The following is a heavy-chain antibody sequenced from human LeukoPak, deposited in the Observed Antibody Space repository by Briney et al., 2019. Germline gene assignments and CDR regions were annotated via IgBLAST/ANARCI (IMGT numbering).Heavy chain of an antibody. CDR3: VRNLAVAGTCFDS. CDR1: GFTFRNYW. Sequence: GGSLRLSCAASGFTFRNYWMSWVRQAPGTGLEWVANIKQDGSDRDYVTSVRGRFTISRDNAESSLYLQMNSLRVEDTAVYYCVRNLAVAGTCFDSWGQGTLVTVSS. V-gene: IGHV3-7*03. D-gene: IGHD6-19*01. J-gene: IGHJ4*02. CDR2: IKQDGSDR.